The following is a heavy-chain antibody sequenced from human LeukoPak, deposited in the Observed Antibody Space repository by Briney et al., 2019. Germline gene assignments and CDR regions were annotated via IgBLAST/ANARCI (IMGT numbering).Heavy chain of an antibody. D-gene: IGHD1-26*01. CDR1: GFTFSSYG. CDR3: ARESGSYAYYFDY. CDR2: IWYDGSNK. Sequence: PGGSLGLSCTASGFTFSSYGMHWVRQAPGEGLEWVAVIWYDGSNKYYADSVKGRFTISRDSSKNTLYLQMNSLRAEDTAVYYCARESGSYAYYFDYWGQGTLVTVSS. J-gene: IGHJ4*02. V-gene: IGHV3-33*08.